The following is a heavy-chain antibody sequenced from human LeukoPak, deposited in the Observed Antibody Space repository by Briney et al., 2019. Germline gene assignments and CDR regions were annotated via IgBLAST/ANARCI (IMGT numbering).Heavy chain of an antibody. Sequence: SGPTLVKPTETLTLTRTVSGFPLSNARMGVSWIRQPPGKALEWLAHIFSNDEKSYSTSLKTRLTISKDTSKSQVVLTMTNMDPVDTATYYCARIQDRYSFGFYDYWGQGTLVTVSS. D-gene: IGHD5-18*01. CDR1: GFPLSNARMG. CDR3: ARIQDRYSFGFYDY. J-gene: IGHJ4*02. V-gene: IGHV2-26*01. CDR2: IFSNDEK.